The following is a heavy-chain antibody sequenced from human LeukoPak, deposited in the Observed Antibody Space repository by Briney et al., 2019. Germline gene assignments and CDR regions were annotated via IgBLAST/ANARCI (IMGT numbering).Heavy chain of an antibody. CDR3: AKDLGYSGYDLTGY. J-gene: IGHJ4*02. D-gene: IGHD5-12*01. Sequence: GGSLRLSCAASGFTFSSYAMSWIRQAPGKGQEWVSAISGSGGSTYYADSVKGRFTISRDNSKNTLYLQMNSLRAEDTAVYYCAKDLGYSGYDLTGYWGQGTLVTVSS. V-gene: IGHV3-23*01. CDR1: GFTFSSYA. CDR2: ISGSGGST.